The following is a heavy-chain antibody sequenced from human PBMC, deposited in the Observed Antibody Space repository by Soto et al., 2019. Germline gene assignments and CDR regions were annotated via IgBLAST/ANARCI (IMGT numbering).Heavy chain of an antibody. D-gene: IGHD5-18*01. Sequence: QVQLVQSGAEVKKPGSSVTVSCKTSGGTFSKDAINWVGQAPGQGLEWMGLLIPVFGSPIYAQKFQGRIRITADESTSTAFMDLSSLRSEDTAVYYCTRVLGYTFEPGKTRYYAMDVWGQGTTVSVSS. J-gene: IGHJ6*02. CDR3: TRVLGYTFEPGKTRYYAMDV. CDR2: LIPVFGSP. CDR1: GGTFSKDA. V-gene: IGHV1-69*01.